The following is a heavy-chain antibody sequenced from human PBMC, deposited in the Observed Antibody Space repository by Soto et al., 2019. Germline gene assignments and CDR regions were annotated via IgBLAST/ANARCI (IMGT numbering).Heavy chain of an antibody. J-gene: IGHJ6*03. Sequence: SETLSLTCTVSGGSISSSSYYWGWIRQPPGKGLEWIGSIYYSGSTYYNPSLKSRVTISVDTSKNQFSLKLSSVTAADTAVYYCARHVPYCSGGSCYSYVGYYYYYMDVWGKGTTVTVSS. CDR3: ARHVPYCSGGSCYSYVGYYYYYMDV. D-gene: IGHD2-15*01. V-gene: IGHV4-39*01. CDR1: GGSISSSSYY. CDR2: IYYSGST.